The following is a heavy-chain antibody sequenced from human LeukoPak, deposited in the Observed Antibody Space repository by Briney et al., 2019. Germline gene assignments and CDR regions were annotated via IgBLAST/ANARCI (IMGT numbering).Heavy chain of an antibody. CDR2: ISYDGSNK. Sequence: GGSLRLSCAASGFTFSSYAMYWVRQAPGKGLEWVAVISYDGSNKYYADSVKGRFTISRDNSKNTLYLQMNSLRAEDTAVYYCWVCYDSSGYPHNFDYWGQGTLVTVSS. V-gene: IGHV3-30-3*01. CDR1: GFTFSSYA. CDR3: WVCYDSSGYPHNFDY. J-gene: IGHJ4*02. D-gene: IGHD3-22*01.